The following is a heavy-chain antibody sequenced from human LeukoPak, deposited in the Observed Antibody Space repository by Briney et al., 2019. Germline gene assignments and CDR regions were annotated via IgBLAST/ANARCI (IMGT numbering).Heavy chain of an antibody. CDR2: IYYSGST. V-gene: IGHV4-61*08. J-gene: IGHJ6*02. CDR1: GGSISSGDYY. Sequence: KSSETLSLTCTVSGGSISSGDYYWSWIRQPPGKGLEWIGYIYYSGSTYYNPSLKSRVTISVDTSKNQFSLKLSSVTAADTAVYYCAASHYYGSGSYSLAYYYYGMDVWGQGTTVTVSS. D-gene: IGHD3-10*01. CDR3: AASHYYGSGSYSLAYYYYGMDV.